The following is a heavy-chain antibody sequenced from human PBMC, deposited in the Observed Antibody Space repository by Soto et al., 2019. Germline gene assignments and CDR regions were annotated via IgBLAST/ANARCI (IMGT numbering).Heavy chain of an antibody. CDR2: IKPEESEK. CDR1: GFTFIDSW. CDR3: VRGGSNYAS. Sequence: WRSLRPSWTAAGFTFIDSWITFFRHSPFKWLEWVARIKPEESEKKYVDSVKGRFSLSRDNAKNSMYLQMDSLRGEDAAVYYCVRGGSNYASWGQGTLVTASS. V-gene: IGHV3-7*01. J-gene: IGHJ5*02. D-gene: IGHD4-4*01.